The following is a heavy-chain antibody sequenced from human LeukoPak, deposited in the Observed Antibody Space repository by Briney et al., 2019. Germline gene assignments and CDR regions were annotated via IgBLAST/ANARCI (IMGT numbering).Heavy chain of an antibody. CDR3: AREGVAAAAGTIYYYYYMDV. D-gene: IGHD6-13*01. CDR2: IYYSGST. V-gene: IGHV4-59*01. CDR1: AGSISSYY. Sequence: PSETLSLTCTVSAGSISSYYWSWILQPPGKGLEWIGYIYYSGSTNYNPSLKSRVTISVDTSKNQFSLKLSSVTAADTAVYYCAREGVAAAAGTIYYYYYMDVWGKGTTVTVSS. J-gene: IGHJ6*03.